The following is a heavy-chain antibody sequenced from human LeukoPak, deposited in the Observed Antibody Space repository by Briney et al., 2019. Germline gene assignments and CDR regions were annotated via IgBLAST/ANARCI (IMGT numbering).Heavy chain of an antibody. CDR2: ISYDGSNK. J-gene: IGHJ4*02. CDR1: GFTFSSYG. V-gene: IGHV3-30*03. Sequence: GGSLRLSCAASGFTFSSYGMHWVRQAPGKGLEWVAVISYDGSNKYYADSVKGRFTISRDNSKNTLYLQMNSLRAEDTAVYYCAWGDYYFDYWGQGTLVTVSS. D-gene: IGHD7-27*01. CDR3: AWGDYYFDY.